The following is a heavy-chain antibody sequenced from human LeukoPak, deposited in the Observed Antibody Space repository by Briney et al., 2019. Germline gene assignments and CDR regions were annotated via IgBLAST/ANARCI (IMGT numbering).Heavy chain of an antibody. Sequence: ASVKVSCKASGGTFSSYAISWVRQATGQGLEWMGWISTNNENTHYAQKFQGRVTMTTDTSTSTAYMELRSLKSDDTALYYCAREIPYPDCSSSGCYGPWDYWGQGALVTVSS. CDR3: AREIPYPDCSSSGCYGPWDY. D-gene: IGHD2-2*01. J-gene: IGHJ4*02. CDR1: GGTFSSYA. V-gene: IGHV1-18*01. CDR2: ISTNNENT.